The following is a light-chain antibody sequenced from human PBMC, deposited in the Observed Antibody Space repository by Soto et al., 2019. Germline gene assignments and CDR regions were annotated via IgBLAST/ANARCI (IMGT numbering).Light chain of an antibody. V-gene: IGLV1-44*01. J-gene: IGLJ1*01. CDR1: SSNIGSNT. CDR2: SND. Sequence: QSVMTQSPSASGTPGQRVTISCSGSSSNIGSNTVNWYQQLPGTAPKLLIYSNDQRPSGVPDRFSASKSGTSASLAISGLQSEDEADYYCAAWDDSLNGYVFGTRTKLTV. CDR3: AAWDDSLNGYV.